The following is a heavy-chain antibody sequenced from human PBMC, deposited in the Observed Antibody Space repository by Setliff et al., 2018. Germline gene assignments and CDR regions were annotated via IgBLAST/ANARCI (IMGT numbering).Heavy chain of an antibody. CDR1: GYSFQRYG. CDR3: SRLVRLCTRTACQRLSGGEF. CDR2: ISPHTGNT. D-gene: IGHD2-2*01. J-gene: IGHJ4*02. Sequence: ASVKVSCKASGYSFQRYGINWLRQAPGQGLEWLGWISPHTGNTYYTPKLHGRVTLTTDTSASTAYMELRSLGSDDTAVYYCSRLVRLCTRTACQRLSGGEFWGQGTLVTVSS. V-gene: IGHV1-18*04.